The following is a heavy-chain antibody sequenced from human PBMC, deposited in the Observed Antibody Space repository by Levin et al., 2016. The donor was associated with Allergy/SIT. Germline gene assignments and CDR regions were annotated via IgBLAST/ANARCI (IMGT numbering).Heavy chain of an antibody. Sequence: GGSLRLSCAASGFTFRSYSMNWVRQAPGKGLEWVSSITGSSSFIYYADSVKGRFTISRDNAKNSVYLQMNSLRPEDTAVYYCARDHLITMTVIPRYNWFDPWGQGTLVTVSS. CDR2: ITGSSSFI. CDR1: GFTFRSYS. V-gene: IGHV3-21*01. J-gene: IGHJ5*02. D-gene: IGHD3-22*01. CDR3: ARDHLITMTVIPRYNWFDP.